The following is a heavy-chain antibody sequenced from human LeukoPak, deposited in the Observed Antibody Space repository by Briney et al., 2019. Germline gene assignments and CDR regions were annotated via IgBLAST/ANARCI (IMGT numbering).Heavy chain of an antibody. D-gene: IGHD1-26*01. V-gene: IGHV3-21*01. CDR1: GFTFSSYS. CDR2: ISSSSSYI. Sequence: GGSLRLSCAASGFTFSSYSMNWVRQAPGEGLEWVSSISSSSSYIYYADSVKGRFTISRDNAKNSLYLQMNSLRAEDTAVYYCARDGIVGATNGFDYWGQGTLVTVSS. J-gene: IGHJ4*02. CDR3: ARDGIVGATNGFDY.